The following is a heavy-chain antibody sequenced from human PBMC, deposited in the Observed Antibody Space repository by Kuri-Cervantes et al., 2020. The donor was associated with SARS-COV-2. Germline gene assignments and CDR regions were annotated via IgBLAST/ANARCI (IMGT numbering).Heavy chain of an antibody. D-gene: IGHD3-22*01. J-gene: IGHJ3*02. CDR3: ARSTPFRRLVVISQGGAFDI. CDR2: INYSGTT. V-gene: IGHV4-34*01. Sequence: SETLSLNCGVYGGSFSNFLWDWVRQPPGKGLEWIGEINYSGTTNYNPSLKSRVTISVDPSKNLFSLNLTSVTAAYTAMYYCARSTPFRRLVVISQGGAFDIWGQGTMVTVSS. CDR1: GGSFSNFL.